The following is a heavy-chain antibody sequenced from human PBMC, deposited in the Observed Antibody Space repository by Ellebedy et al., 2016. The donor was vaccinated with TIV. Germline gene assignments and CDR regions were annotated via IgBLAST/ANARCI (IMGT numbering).Heavy chain of an antibody. J-gene: IGHJ4*02. CDR2: IYPGDSDT. D-gene: IGHD3-16*02. V-gene: IGHV5-51*06. Sequence: GESLKFSXQASGNSFATKWIGWVRQKPGTGLEWMGSIYPGDSDTKYSPSFQGRVSISADKSTSTAYLQWTSLKASDTAMYFCARRNGGTYQHYFDFWGQGTHVSVSS. CDR3: ARRNGGTYQHYFDF. CDR1: GNSFATKW.